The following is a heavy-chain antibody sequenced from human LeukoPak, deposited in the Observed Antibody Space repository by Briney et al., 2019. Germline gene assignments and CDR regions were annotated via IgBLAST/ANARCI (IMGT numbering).Heavy chain of an antibody. J-gene: IGHJ4*02. D-gene: IGHD3-22*01. Sequence: GASVKVSCKASGYTFTDYYVHWVQQAPGKGLEWMGLVDPEDGETIYAEKFQGRVTITADTSTDTAYMELSSLRSEDTAVYYCATVYDSSGYYYVFDYWGQGTLVTVSS. CDR3: ATVYDSSGYYYVFDY. CDR2: VDPEDGET. V-gene: IGHV1-69-2*01. CDR1: GYTFTDYY.